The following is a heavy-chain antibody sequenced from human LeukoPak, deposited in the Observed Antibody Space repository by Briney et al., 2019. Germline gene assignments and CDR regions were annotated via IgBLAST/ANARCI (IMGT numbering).Heavy chain of an antibody. Sequence: GGSLRLSCAASGFTFSSYSMNWVRQAPGKGLEWVSYISSSSSTIYYADSVKGRFTISRDNSKNTLYLQMNSLRAEDTAVYYCARGPIVVVPAAIPQDAFDIWGQGTMVTVSS. D-gene: IGHD2-2*01. CDR3: ARGPIVVVPAAIPQDAFDI. J-gene: IGHJ3*02. CDR2: ISSSSSTI. CDR1: GFTFSSYS. V-gene: IGHV3-48*01.